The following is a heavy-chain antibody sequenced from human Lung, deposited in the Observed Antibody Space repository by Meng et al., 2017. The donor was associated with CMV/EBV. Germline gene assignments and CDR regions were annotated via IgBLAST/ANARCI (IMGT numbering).Heavy chain of an antibody. CDR3: AKYPQTYPYSSSS. CDR2: IYSGGRT. V-gene: IGHV3-53*01. Sequence: LTXAASGFTVNTNYMSWVRQAPGKGLECVSVIYSGGRTYYADSVKGRFTISRDNSKNTLYLQMNSLRAEDTAMYYCAKYPQTYPYSSSSWGHGTLVTVSS. CDR1: GFTVNTNY. J-gene: IGHJ5*01. D-gene: IGHD6-13*01.